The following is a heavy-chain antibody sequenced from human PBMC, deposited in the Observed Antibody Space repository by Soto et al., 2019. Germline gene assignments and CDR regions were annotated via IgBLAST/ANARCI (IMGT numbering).Heavy chain of an antibody. V-gene: IGHV4-59*01. J-gene: IGHJ4*02. CDR3: ARISWNDWAQYFDY. Sequence: PSETLSLTCTVSGGSISSYYWSWIRQPPGKGLEWIGYIYYTGSTNYNPSLKSRVTISVDTSKNQFSLKLSSVSAADTAVYFCARISWNDWAQYFDYWGQGTLVTVSS. D-gene: IGHD1-1*01. CDR1: GGSISSYY. CDR2: IYYTGST.